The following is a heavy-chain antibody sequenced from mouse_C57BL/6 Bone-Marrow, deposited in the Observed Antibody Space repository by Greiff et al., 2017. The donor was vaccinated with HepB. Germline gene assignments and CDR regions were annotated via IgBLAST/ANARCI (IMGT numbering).Heavy chain of an antibody. CDR2: ISGGGGNT. Sequence: EVMLVESGGGLVKPGGSLKLSCAASGFTFSSYTMSWVRQTPEKRLEWVATISGGGGNTYYPDSVKGRVTISRDNAKNTLYLQMSSLRSEDTALYYCARRAQTARVTCFDYWGQGTTLTVSS. D-gene: IGHD3-2*01. CDR1: GFTFSSYT. V-gene: IGHV5-9*01. CDR3: ARRAQTARVTCFDY. J-gene: IGHJ2*01.